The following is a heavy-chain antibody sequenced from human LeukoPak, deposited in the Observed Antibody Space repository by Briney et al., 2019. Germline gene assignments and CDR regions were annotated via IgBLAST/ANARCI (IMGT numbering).Heavy chain of an antibody. J-gene: IGHJ4*02. V-gene: IGHV1-2*02. CDR3: ARAGQWLVLYYFDY. CDR2: INPNSGGT. D-gene: IGHD6-19*01. CDR1: GYTFTVYY. Sequence: ASVKVSCTASGYTFTVYYMHWVRQAPGQGLEWMGWINPNSGGTNYAQKFQGRVTMTRDTSISTAYMELSRLRSDDTAVYYCARAGQWLVLYYFDYWGQGTLVTVSS.